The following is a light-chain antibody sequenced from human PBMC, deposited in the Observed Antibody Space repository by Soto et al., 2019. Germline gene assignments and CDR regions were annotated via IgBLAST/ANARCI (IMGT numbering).Light chain of an antibody. Sequence: EIVMTQSPATLSVSPGERASLSCRASQSVSSNLAWYQQKPGQTPRLLIYATSTRATGIPASFSGSGSGTEFTLTISSLQSEDFAVYYCQHYNNWPLTFGGGTKVDIK. CDR2: ATS. J-gene: IGKJ4*01. CDR3: QHYNNWPLT. CDR1: QSVSSN. V-gene: IGKV3-15*01.